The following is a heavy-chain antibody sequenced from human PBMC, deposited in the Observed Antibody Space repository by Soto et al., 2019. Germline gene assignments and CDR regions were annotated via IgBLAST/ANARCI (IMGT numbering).Heavy chain of an antibody. Sequence: EVQLVQSGTEVKKPGESLKISCKGSGYSFTSYWIGWVRQMPGKGLEWMGIIYPGDSDTRYSPSFQGQVTISADKSISTAYRQWSSLKASDTAMYYCARRRSSGWYVGDAFDIWGQGTMVTVSS. CDR2: IYPGDSDT. J-gene: IGHJ3*02. V-gene: IGHV5-51*01. CDR3: ARRRSSGWYVGDAFDI. CDR1: GYSFTSYW. D-gene: IGHD6-19*01.